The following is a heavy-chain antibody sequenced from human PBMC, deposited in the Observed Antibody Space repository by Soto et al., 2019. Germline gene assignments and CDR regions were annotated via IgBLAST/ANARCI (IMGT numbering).Heavy chain of an antibody. Sequence: QVQLQESGPGLVKASQTLSLICNVSGESISSGGYYWSWIRHHPGKGLEWIGYIYDTASAYYNPSLQSRVTISMDTSKNHFAMKLSSVTAADTAVYYCARASSSSSAADHWGQGTLITVSS. J-gene: IGHJ4*02. CDR1: GESISSGGYY. CDR2: IYDTASA. V-gene: IGHV4-31*03. D-gene: IGHD6-6*01. CDR3: ARASSSSSAADH.